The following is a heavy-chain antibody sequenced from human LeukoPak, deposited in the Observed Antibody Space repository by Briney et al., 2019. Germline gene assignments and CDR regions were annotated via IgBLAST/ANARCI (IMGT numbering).Heavy chain of an antibody. CDR2: IYPGDSDT. J-gene: IGHJ4*02. D-gene: IGHD1-26*01. CDR3: ARPATRAPGYFDY. CDR1: GYSFTSYW. Sequence: GESLKISCKGSGYSFTSYWVGWVRQLPGKGLEWMGIIYPGDSDTRYSPSFQGQVTISADKSISTAYLQWSSLKASDTAMYYCARPATRAPGYFDYWGQGTLVTVSS. V-gene: IGHV5-51*01.